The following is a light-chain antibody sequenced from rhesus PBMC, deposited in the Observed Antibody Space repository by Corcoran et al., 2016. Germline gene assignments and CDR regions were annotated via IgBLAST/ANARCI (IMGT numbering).Light chain of an antibody. CDR2: KAS. V-gene: IGKV1-22*01. CDR1: QGISSW. J-gene: IGKJ1*01. CDR3: QQYSSRPWT. Sequence: DIQMTQSPSSLSASVGDTVTITCRASQGISSWLAWYQQKPGKAPKLLIYKASSLQSGVPSRFSGSGSGTDFPLPISSLQSEEFATYYCQQYSSRPWTFGQGTKVEIK.